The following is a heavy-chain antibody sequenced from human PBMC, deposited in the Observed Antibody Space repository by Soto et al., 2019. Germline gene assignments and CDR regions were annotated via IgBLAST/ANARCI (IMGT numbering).Heavy chain of an antibody. J-gene: IGHJ4*02. Sequence: QVQLVESGGGVVQPGRSLRLSCAAPGFTFSSYGMHWVRQAPGKGLEWVAVIWYDGSNKYYADSVKGRFTISRDNSKNTLYLQMNSLRAEDTAVYYCARDDFWSGYYNFPLDYWGQGTLVTVSS. CDR1: GFTFSSYG. V-gene: IGHV3-33*01. CDR3: ARDDFWSGYYNFPLDY. CDR2: IWYDGSNK. D-gene: IGHD3-3*01.